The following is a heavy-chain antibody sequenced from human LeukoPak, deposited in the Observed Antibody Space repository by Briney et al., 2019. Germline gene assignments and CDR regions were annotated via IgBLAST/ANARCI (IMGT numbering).Heavy chain of an antibody. CDR3: ATRYYYGSGSYGMDV. V-gene: IGHV3-23*01. J-gene: IGHJ6*02. CDR2: IRGNGDST. Sequence: SXIRGNGDSTYYADSVKGRFTISRDNAKNSLYLQMNSLRAEDTAVYYCATRYYYGSGSYGMDVWGQGTTVTVSS. D-gene: IGHD3-10*01.